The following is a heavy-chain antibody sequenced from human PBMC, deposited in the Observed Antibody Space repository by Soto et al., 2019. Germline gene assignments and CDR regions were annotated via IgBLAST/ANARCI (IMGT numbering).Heavy chain of an antibody. CDR1: GYSISSGYY. V-gene: IGHV4-38-2*02. CDR2: IYHSGST. CDR3: ARDLVVPAALNYNYGMDV. D-gene: IGHD2-2*01. J-gene: IGHJ6*02. Sequence: SETLSLTCAVSGYSISSGYYWGWVRQRPGKGLEWIGSIYHSGSTYYNPSLKSRVTISVDPSKNQFSLKLSSVTAADTAVYYCARDLVVPAALNYNYGMDVCGQGTTVPVS.